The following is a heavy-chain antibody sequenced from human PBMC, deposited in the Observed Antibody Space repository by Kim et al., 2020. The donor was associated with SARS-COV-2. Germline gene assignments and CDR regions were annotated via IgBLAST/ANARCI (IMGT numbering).Heavy chain of an antibody. Sequence: KSRVTISVDTSKNQFSLKLSSVTAADTAVYYCARDVGAINYYGSGSYFDPWGQGTLVTVSS. CDR3: ARDVGAINYYGSGSYFDP. J-gene: IGHJ5*02. D-gene: IGHD3-10*01. V-gene: IGHV4-59*01.